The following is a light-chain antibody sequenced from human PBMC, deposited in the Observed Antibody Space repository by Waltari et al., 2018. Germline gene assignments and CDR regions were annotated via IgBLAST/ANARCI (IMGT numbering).Light chain of an antibody. CDR3: QQRYKWPLT. V-gene: IGKV3-11*01. J-gene: IGKJ4*01. CDR1: QSVSTY. CDR2: DSS. Sequence: EIVLTQSPAHLALSPGERATLSCRASQSVSTYLAWYQQRPGQPPRLLIYDSSSRATGIPARFSGSGSETDFTLTISSLEPEDFAVYYCQQRYKWPLTFGGGSKVEI.